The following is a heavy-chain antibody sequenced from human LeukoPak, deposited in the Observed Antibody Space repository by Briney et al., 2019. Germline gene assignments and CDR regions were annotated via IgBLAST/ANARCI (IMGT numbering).Heavy chain of an antibody. Sequence: GGSLRLSCAASGFTFSSFGMHWVRQAPGKGLEWVAFIRYDGSNKYYADSVKGRFTISRDNSKNTLYLQMNSLRAEDTAVYYCARVKVTMIVVGIDYWGQGTLVTVSS. D-gene: IGHD3-22*01. V-gene: IGHV3-30*02. CDR2: IRYDGSNK. J-gene: IGHJ4*02. CDR1: GFTFSSFG. CDR3: ARVKVTMIVVGIDY.